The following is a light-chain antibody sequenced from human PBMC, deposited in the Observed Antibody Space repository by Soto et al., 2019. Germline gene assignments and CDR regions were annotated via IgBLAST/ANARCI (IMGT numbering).Light chain of an antibody. J-gene: IGKJ3*01. CDR1: QSLLHSNGYNY. V-gene: IGKV2-28*01. CDR3: MQALQTPRT. CDR2: LGS. Sequence: DIVMTQSPLSLPVTPGEPASISCRSSQSLLHSNGYNYLDWYLQKPGQSPQLLIYLGSNRASGVPDRFSGSGSGTDFTLKISRVEAEDVGVYYCMQALQTPRTFGPGTXVDIK.